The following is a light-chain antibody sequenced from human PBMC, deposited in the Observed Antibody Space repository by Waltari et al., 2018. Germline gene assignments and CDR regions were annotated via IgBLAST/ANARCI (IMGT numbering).Light chain of an antibody. Sequence: EIVLTQSPGTLSLSPGERATLSCRASQIVSSNYLAWHQQKPGRAPRLLIYGVSSRATGIPDRFSGSGTGTDFTLTISRLEPEDFAVYYCQQYGGSTGTFGQGTKVEIK. CDR2: GVS. CDR1: QIVSSNY. V-gene: IGKV3-20*01. CDR3: QQYGGSTGT. J-gene: IGKJ1*01.